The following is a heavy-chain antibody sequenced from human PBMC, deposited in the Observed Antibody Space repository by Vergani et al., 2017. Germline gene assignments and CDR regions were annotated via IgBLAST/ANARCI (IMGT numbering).Heavy chain of an antibody. V-gene: IGHV4-61*02. J-gene: IGHJ4*02. CDR1: GESIRSGSHY. CDR3: ARSRPCCTSCSCPAI. CDR2: IHTGGST. D-gene: IGHD2-2*01. Sequence: QVKLQESGPGLLKPSQTLSLTCTVSGESIRSGSHYWSWIRQPAGKGPEWIGHIHTGGSTDLNPSFKSRVSISVDTSKSQFSLKLNSVTVADTAVYYCARSRPCCTSCSCPAIWGQGTLVTVSS.